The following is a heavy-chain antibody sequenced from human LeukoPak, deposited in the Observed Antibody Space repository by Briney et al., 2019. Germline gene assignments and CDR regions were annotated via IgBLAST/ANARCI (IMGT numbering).Heavy chain of an antibody. CDR1: GYTFTGYY. D-gene: IGHD3-22*01. CDR2: INPNSGGT. V-gene: IGHV1-2*02. J-gene: IGHJ3*02. CDR3: ARAQHYYDSSGYRPPGAFDI. Sequence: RASVKVSCKASGYTFTGYYMHWVRQAPGQGLEWMGWINPNSGGTNYAQKFQGRVTMTRDTSISTAYMELSRLRSDDTAVYYCARAQHYYDSSGYRPPGAFDIWGQGTMVTVSS.